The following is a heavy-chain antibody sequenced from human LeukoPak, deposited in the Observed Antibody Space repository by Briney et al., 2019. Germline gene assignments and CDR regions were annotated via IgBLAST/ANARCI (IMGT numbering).Heavy chain of an antibody. CDR3: ARGRDGAINYYYGMDV. J-gene: IGHJ6*02. CDR1: GGTFSSYA. CDR2: IIPILGIA. Sequence: SVKVSCKASGGTFSSYAISRVRQAPGQGLEWMGRIIPILGIANYAQKFQGRVTITADKSTSTAYMELSSLRSEDTAVYYCARGRDGAINYYYGMDVWGQGTTVTVSS. V-gene: IGHV1-69*04. D-gene: IGHD5-12*01.